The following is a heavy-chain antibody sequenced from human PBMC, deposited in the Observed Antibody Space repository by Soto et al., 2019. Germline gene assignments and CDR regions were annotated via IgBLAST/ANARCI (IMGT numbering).Heavy chain of an antibody. D-gene: IGHD1-7*01. CDR2: IIPIFGTA. Sequence: GASVKVSCKASGGTFSSYAISWVRQAPGQGLEWMGGIIPIFGTANYAQKFQGRVTITADESTSTAYMELSSLRSEDTAVYYCARGPGITGTTIYYYYYCMDVWGQGTTVTVSS. CDR1: GGTFSSYA. V-gene: IGHV1-69*13. CDR3: ARGPGITGTTIYYYYYCMDV. J-gene: IGHJ6*02.